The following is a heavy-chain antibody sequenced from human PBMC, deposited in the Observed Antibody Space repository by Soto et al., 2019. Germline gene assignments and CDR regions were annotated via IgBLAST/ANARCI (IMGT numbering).Heavy chain of an antibody. CDR1: GGSFTGYL. J-gene: IGHJ6*01. Sequence: QVQLQQWGAGLQKPSETLSLTCAVYGGSFTGYLWSWIRQPPGKGLEWIGEISHRGVTDYNPSLKSRVTISADTSKNQFSLTLSTVTAADTAVYYCARVAAVAGGFYYGMGVWGQGTTVTVSS. D-gene: IGHD6-19*01. CDR3: ARVAAVAGGFYYGMGV. CDR2: ISHRGVT. V-gene: IGHV4-34*01.